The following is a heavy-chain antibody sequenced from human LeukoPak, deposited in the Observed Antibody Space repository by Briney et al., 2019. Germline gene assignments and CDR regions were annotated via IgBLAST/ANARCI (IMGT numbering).Heavy chain of an antibody. D-gene: IGHD1-26*01. V-gene: IGHV3-23*01. Sequence: GGSLRLSFAASGLTFSKYSMSWVRQAPGKGLEWVSAISGSGGSTYYADSVKGRFTISRDNAKNSLYLQMNSLRAEDMALYYCAKGQGGATGWIDYWGQGTLVTVSS. J-gene: IGHJ4*02. CDR3: AKGQGGATGWIDY. CDR2: ISGSGGST. CDR1: GLTFSKYS.